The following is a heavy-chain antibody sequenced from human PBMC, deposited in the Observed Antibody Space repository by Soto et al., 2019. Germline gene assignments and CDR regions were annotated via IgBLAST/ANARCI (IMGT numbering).Heavy chain of an antibody. CDR3: ARHTKFRSSSDRLDP. CDR1: GYIFTSNW. Sequence: PGESLKISCKASGYIFTSNWIAWVRQMPGKGLEWMGIIFPGDSDTRYSPSFQGQVTISADKSTSTAYLQWRSLKASDTAIYYCARHTKFRSSSDRLDPWGQGNLVTVSS. V-gene: IGHV5-51*01. D-gene: IGHD6-6*01. CDR2: IFPGDSDT. J-gene: IGHJ5*02.